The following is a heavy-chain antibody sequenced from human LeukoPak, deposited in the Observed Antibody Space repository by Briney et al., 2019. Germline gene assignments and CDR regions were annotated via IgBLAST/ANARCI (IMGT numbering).Heavy chain of an antibody. CDR3: ARHPSYFDS. CDR1: GYTFTNFW. CDR2: IHPGDSDT. V-gene: IGHV5-51*01. J-gene: IGHJ4*02. Sequence: GESLKISCKGSGYTFTNFWIGWVRQVPGRGLEWMGIIHPGDSDTRYSPSFQGQVTIPADKSVSTAYLQWGSLRASDTAMYYCARHPSYFDSWGQGTLVTVSS.